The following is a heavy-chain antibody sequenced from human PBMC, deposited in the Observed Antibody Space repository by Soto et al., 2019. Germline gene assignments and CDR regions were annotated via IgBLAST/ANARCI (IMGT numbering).Heavy chain of an antibody. J-gene: IGHJ6*02. CDR1: GGSIGSSSYY. Sequence: SETLSLTCTVSGGSIGSSSYYWGWIRQPPGKGLEWIGSIYYSGSTYYNPSLKSRVTISVDTSKNQFSLKLSSVTAADTAVYYCACTTVTTRGSYGMDVWGQGTTVTVSS. CDR3: ACTTVTTRGSYGMDV. CDR2: IYYSGST. D-gene: IGHD4-17*01. V-gene: IGHV4-39*01.